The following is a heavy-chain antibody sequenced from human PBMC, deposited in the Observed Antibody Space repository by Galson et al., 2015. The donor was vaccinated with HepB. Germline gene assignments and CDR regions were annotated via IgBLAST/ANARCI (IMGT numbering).Heavy chain of an antibody. V-gene: IGHV3-23*01. CDR1: GFTFTSYV. Sequence: SLRLSCAASGFTFTSYVVSWVRPAPGRGLEWVSTVTVSGGTTYYADAVKGRFTISRDNSKNTLFLQMNSLRVEDTAVYYCARSIGLVNFDYWGQGTLVTVSS. CDR2: VTVSGGTT. J-gene: IGHJ4*02. D-gene: IGHD3-3*01. CDR3: ARSIGLVNFDY.